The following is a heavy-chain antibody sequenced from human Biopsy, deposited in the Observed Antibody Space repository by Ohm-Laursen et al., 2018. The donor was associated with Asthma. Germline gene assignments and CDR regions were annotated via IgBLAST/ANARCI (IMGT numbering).Heavy chain of an antibody. CDR2: IWYDGSIK. D-gene: IGHD3-10*01. CDR1: GFTFSSYG. J-gene: IGHJ6*02. V-gene: IGHV3-33*06. CDR3: AKVYYGSGSRPSPYGMDV. Sequence: SLRLSCAASGFTFSSYGMHWVRQAPGKGLEWVAVIWYDGSIKYYADSAKGRFTISRDNSKNTLYLQMNSLSGEDSAVYYCAKVYYGSGSRPSPYGMDVWGQGTTVTVSS.